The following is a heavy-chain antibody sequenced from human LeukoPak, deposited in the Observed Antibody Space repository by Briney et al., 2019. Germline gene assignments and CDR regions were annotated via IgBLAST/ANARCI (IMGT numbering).Heavy chain of an antibody. D-gene: IGHD1-20*01. CDR1: GFTFSSYA. Sequence: PGGSLRLSCAASGFTFSSYAMSWVRQAPGKGLEWVSAISGSGGSTYYADSVKGRFTISRDNSKNTLYLQMNSLRAEDTAVYYCARFRITGTKGPSWFDPWGQGTLVTVPS. J-gene: IGHJ5*02. CDR2: ISGSGGST. CDR3: ARFRITGTKGPSWFDP. V-gene: IGHV3-23*01.